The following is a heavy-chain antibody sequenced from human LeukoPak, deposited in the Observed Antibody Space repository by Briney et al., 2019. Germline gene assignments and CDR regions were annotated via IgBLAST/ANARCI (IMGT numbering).Heavy chain of an antibody. J-gene: IGHJ6*02. D-gene: IGHD5/OR15-5a*01. Sequence: GGSLRRSCAASSFTSISYSIHYGLQAPGKGLELVAVISYDGSNKYYAESVKGRFTISTDNSKNTLYLQMNNIRSDDTTVYYCAKDQGYSVYEGGDVWGQGTTVTVSS. V-gene: IGHV3-30*18. CDR3: AKDQGYSVYEGGDV. CDR2: ISYDGSNK. CDR1: SFTSISYS.